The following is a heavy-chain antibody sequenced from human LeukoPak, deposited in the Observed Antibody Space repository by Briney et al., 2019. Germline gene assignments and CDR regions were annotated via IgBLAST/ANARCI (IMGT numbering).Heavy chain of an antibody. V-gene: IGHV4-31*03. D-gene: IGHD6-6*01. J-gene: IGHJ5*02. CDR3: ARVSSIAALDP. CDR2: IYYSGST. Sequence: SETLSLTCTVSGGSISNAAYYWSWIRQHPGKGLEWVGYIYYSGSTYYNPSLKSRVTISVDTSKNQFSLELSSVTAADTAVYYCARVSSIAALDPWGQGTLVTVSS. CDR1: GGSISNAAYY.